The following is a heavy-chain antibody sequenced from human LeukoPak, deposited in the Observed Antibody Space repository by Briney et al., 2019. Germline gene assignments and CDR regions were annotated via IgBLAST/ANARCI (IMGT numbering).Heavy chain of an antibody. CDR2: LYYSGNT. CDR1: GGSISSYY. J-gene: IGHJ4*02. Sequence: SETLSLTCTVPGGSISSYYWSSIRQPPGKGLEWIGSLYYSGNTNYNPSLKSRDTITLDTSKNQFSLKLSSVTAADTAVYYCARGSRHFEYWGQGTLVTVSS. CDR3: ARGSRHFEY. V-gene: IGHV4-59*08.